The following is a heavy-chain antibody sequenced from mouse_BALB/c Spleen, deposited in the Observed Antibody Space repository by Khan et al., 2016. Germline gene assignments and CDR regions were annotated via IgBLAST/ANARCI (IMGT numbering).Heavy chain of an antibody. J-gene: IGHJ2*01. D-gene: IGHD1-1*01. V-gene: IGHV1-80*01. CDR2: IYPGNGDT. CDR1: GYVFSSYW. CDR3: AKDRDYGSSHGYFDY. Sequence: QVQLQQSGAELVRPGSSVKISCKASGYVFSSYWMNWVKQRPGQGLGWIGQIYPGNGDTNYNGKFKGKATLTADKSSSTAYMQLSSLTSEDSAVYFCAKDRDYGSSHGYFDYWGQGTTLTVSS.